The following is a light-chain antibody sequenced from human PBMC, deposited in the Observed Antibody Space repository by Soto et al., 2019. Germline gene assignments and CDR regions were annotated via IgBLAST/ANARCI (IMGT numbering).Light chain of an antibody. CDR2: ASS. Sequence: DIPMTQSPSSLSASVGDRVTITCRASQSILTYLNWYQYKPGRAPKLLISASSTLQSGVPSRFSGSGSGTYLTLTISSLQPEDFATYYCQQSFSTPTWTFGQGTKVEVK. J-gene: IGKJ1*01. CDR1: QSILTY. CDR3: QQSFSTPTWT. V-gene: IGKV1-39*01.